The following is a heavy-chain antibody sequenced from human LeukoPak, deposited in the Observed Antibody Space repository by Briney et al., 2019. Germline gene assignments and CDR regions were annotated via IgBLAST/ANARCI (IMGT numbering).Heavy chain of an antibody. V-gene: IGHV3-15*01. CDR3: TTAYYDFWSGYYTPQFDP. CDR1: GFTFSNAW. Sequence: PGGSLRLSCAASGFTFSNAWMSWVRQAPGKGLEWVGRIKSKTDGGTTDYAAPVKGRFTISRDDSKNTLYLQMNSLKTEDTAVYYCTTAYYDFWSGYYTPQFDPWGQGTLVTASS. D-gene: IGHD3-3*01. J-gene: IGHJ5*02. CDR2: IKSKTDGGTT.